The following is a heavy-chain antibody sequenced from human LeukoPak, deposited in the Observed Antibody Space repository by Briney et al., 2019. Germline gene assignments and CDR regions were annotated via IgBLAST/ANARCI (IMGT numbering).Heavy chain of an antibody. D-gene: IGHD1-26*01. Sequence: PSETLSLTCTVSGGSVSSYYWSWIRQPPGKGLEWIGHIYYSGSTNYNPSLKSRVTISVDTSKNQFSLKLSSVTAADTAVYYCARGGRSGSYPDYWGQGTLVTVSS. CDR1: GGSVSSYY. V-gene: IGHV4-59*02. J-gene: IGHJ4*02. CDR2: IYYSGST. CDR3: ARGGRSGSYPDY.